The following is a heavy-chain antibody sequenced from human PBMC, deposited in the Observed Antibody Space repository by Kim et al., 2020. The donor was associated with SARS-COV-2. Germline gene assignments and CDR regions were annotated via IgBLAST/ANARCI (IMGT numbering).Heavy chain of an antibody. Sequence: SETLSLTCSVSGGSISSSSYYWGWIRQPPGRGLEWIGSIYYSGNAHYNPSLKSPLTISVDTYNNQFSLKPSSVTAADTAVYFCARHVNWNYGPFFDYWGQGTLVTVSS. D-gene: IGHD1-7*01. CDR2: IYYSGNA. CDR1: GGSISSSSYY. CDR3: ARHVNWNYGPFFDY. J-gene: IGHJ4*02. V-gene: IGHV4-39*01.